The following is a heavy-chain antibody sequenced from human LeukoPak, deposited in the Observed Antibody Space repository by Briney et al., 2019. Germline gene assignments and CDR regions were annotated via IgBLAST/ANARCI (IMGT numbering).Heavy chain of an antibody. CDR1: GFTFSSYG. V-gene: IGHV3-30*18. CDR2: ISYDGSNK. CDR3: AKAAHYDFWSAYDY. Sequence: PGGSLRLSCAASGFTFSSYGMHWVRQAPGKGLEWVAVISYDGSNKYYADSVKGRFTISRDNSKNTLYLQMNSLRAEDTAVYYCAKAAHYDFWSAYDYWGQGTVVTVSS. J-gene: IGHJ4*02. D-gene: IGHD3-3*01.